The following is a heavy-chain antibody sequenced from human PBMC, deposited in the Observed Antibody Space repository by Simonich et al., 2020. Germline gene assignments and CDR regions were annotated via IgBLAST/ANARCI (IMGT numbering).Heavy chain of an antibody. V-gene: IGHV1-2*02. J-gene: IGHJ3*02. CDR1: GYTFTGYY. CDR2: INPNRGGT. CDR3: ARNGLVGILKAFDI. D-gene: IGHD2-21*01. Sequence: QVQLVQSGAEVKKPGASVKVSCKASGYTFTGYYMHWVRQATGQGLEWMVWINPNRGGTNYAQKFQGRGTMTRDTSISTAYMELSRLRSDDTAVYYCARNGLVGILKAFDIWGQGTMVTVSS.